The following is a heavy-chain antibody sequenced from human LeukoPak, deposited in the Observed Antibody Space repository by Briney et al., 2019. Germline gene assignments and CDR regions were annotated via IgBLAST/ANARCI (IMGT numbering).Heavy chain of an antibody. J-gene: IGHJ4*02. Sequence: SETLSLTCAVSGYSISSGYCWGWIRRPPGKGLEWIGSIYHSGSTYYNPSLKSRVTISVDTSKNQFSLKLSSVTAADTAVYYCARHGEWLTVDYWGQGTLVTVSS. CDR2: IYHSGST. D-gene: IGHD3-3*01. CDR3: ARHGEWLTVDY. V-gene: IGHV4-38-2*01. CDR1: GYSISSGYC.